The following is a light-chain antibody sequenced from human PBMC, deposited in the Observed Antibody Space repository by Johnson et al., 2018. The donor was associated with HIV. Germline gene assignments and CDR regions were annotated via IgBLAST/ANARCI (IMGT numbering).Light chain of an antibody. Sequence: QSVLTQPPSVSAAPGQKVTISCSGSSSNIGNNYVSWYQQLPGTAPKLLIYENNKRPSGIPYRFSVSKSGTSATLPFPALPTGDEADYYCGTWDGSLSTGGVIGTGTTVIVV. CDR2: ENN. CDR1: SSNIGNNY. J-gene: IGLJ1*01. CDR3: GTWDGSLSTGGV. V-gene: IGLV1-51*02.